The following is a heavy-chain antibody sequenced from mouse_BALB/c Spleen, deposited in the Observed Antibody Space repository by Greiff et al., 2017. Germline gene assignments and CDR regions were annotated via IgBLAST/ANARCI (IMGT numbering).Heavy chain of an antibody. CDR3: ARGGYGYDESGAMDY. D-gene: IGHD2-2*01. J-gene: IGHJ4*01. Sequence: QVQLQQSGPELEKPGASVKLSCKASGYTFTSYWMQWVKQRPGQGLEWIGAIYPGDGDTRYTQKFKGKATLTADKSSSTAYMQLSSLASEDSAVYYCARGGYGYDESGAMDYWGQGTSVTVSS. CDR1: GYTFTSYW. CDR2: IYPGDGDT. V-gene: IGHV1-87*01.